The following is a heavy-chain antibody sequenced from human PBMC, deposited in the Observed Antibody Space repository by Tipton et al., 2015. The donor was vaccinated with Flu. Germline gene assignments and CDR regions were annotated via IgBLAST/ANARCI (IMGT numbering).Heavy chain of an antibody. CDR2: FSISGGAT. J-gene: IGHJ5*02. V-gene: IGHV3-23*01. Sequence: SLRLSCVVSGFTLTRYGMGWVRQAPGKGLEWISGFSISGGATFFADSVKGRFTISRDYYKNTLYLQMNSLRAEDTAVYYCAKVIPELVAGLDLWGQGTLVTVSS. D-gene: IGHD6-19*01. CDR1: GFTLTRYG. CDR3: AKVIPELVAGLDL.